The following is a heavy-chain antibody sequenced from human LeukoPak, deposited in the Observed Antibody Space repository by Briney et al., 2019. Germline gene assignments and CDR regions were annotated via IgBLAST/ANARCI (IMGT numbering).Heavy chain of an antibody. V-gene: IGHV4-59*12. Sequence: SETLSLTCTVSGGSISSYYWSWIRQPPGKGLEWNGYIYYSGSTNYNPSLKSRVTISVKTSKNQFSLKLSSVTAADTAVYYCARTPIYYYDNSGYYNWGQGTLVTVSS. CDR3: ARTPIYYYDNSGYYN. CDR1: GGSISSYY. CDR2: IYYSGST. J-gene: IGHJ4*02. D-gene: IGHD3-22*01.